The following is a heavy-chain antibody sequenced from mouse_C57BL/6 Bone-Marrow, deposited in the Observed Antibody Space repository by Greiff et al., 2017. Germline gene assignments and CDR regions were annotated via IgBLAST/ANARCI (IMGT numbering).Heavy chain of an antibody. V-gene: IGHV1-74*01. CDR3: AILPYFWYFDV. CDR1: GYTFTSYW. CDR2: IHPSDSDT. Sequence: QVQLQQPGAELVKPGASVKVSCKASGYTFTSYWMHWVKQRPGQGLEWIGRIHPSDSDTNYNQKFKGKATLTVDNSSSTAYMQLSSLTSEDSAVYYCAILPYFWYFDVWGTGTTVTVSS. D-gene: IGHD2-10*01. J-gene: IGHJ1*03.